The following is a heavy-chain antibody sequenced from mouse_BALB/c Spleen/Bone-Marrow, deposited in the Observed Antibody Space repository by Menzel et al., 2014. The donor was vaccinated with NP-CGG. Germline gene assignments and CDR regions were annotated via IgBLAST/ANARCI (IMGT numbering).Heavy chain of an antibody. CDR1: GFTFSSFG. D-gene: IGHD2-1*01. Sequence: DVYLVESRGGLVQPGGSRKLSCAASGFTFSSFGMHWVRQAPEKGLEWVAYISSGSSTIYYADTVKGRFTISRDNPKNTLFLQMTSLRSEDTAMYYCARGGNFAWFAYWGQGTLVTVSA. J-gene: IGHJ3*01. V-gene: IGHV5-17*02. CDR3: ARGGNFAWFAY. CDR2: ISSGSSTI.